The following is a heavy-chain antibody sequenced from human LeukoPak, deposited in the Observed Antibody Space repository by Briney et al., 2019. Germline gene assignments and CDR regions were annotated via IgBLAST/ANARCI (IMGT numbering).Heavy chain of an antibody. D-gene: IGHD2-2*01. Sequence: SVKVSCKASGGTFSSYAISWVRQAPGQGLEWMGGIIPIFGTANYAQKFQGRVTMTRDTSISTAYMELSRLRSDDTAVYYCARVILGYCSSTNCYRSFDYWGQGTLVTVSS. V-gene: IGHV1-69*05. CDR1: GGTFSSYA. CDR3: ARVILGYCSSTNCYRSFDY. CDR2: IIPIFGTA. J-gene: IGHJ4*02.